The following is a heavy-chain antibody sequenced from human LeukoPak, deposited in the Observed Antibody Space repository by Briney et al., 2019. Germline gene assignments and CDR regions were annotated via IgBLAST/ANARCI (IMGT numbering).Heavy chain of an antibody. CDR2: INPSGGST. D-gene: IGHD3-22*01. CDR3: ASGDSSGYSFDY. J-gene: IGHJ4*02. CDR1: GYTFTSYY. Sequence: GASVKVSCKASGYTFTSYYMHWVRQAPGQGLEWMGIINPSGGSTSYAQKFQGRVAMTRDTSTSTVYMELSSLRSEDTAVYYCASGDSSGYSFDYWGQGTLVTVSS. V-gene: IGHV1-46*01.